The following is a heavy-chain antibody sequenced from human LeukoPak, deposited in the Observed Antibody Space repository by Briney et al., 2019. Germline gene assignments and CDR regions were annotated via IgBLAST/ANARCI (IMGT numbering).Heavy chain of an antibody. CDR1: GFTFNTYT. V-gene: IGHV3-21*01. CDR2: ISSGNSYI. CDR3: ARDPTFSWETVFDI. Sequence: GGSLRLSCAASGFTFNTYTMNWVRQAPGKGLEWVSSISSGNSYIYYADSVKGRFTISRDNAQNSLYLQMNSLRAEDTAVYYCARDPTFSWETVFDIWGQGTMVTVSS. J-gene: IGHJ3*02. D-gene: IGHD1-26*01.